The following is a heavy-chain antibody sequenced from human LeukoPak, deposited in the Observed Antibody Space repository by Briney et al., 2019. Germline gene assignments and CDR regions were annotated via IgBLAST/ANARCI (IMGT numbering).Heavy chain of an antibody. CDR3: ARNVTAGYFDY. CDR1: GYSISSDYY. Sequence: PSETLSLTCAVSGYSISSDYYWGWIRQPPGKGLEWIATIYRSWGIYFNPSLKSRVTISLDTSKNQFSLKLTSVTAADTAIYYCARNVTAGYFDYWGQGILVTVSS. CDR2: IYRSWGI. D-gene: IGHD1-1*01. J-gene: IGHJ4*02. V-gene: IGHV4-38-2*01.